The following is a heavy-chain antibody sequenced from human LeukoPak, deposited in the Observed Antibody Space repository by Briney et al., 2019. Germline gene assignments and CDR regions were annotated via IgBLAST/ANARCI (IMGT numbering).Heavy chain of an antibody. CDR2: ISSSSSTI. Sequence: GGSLRLSCAASGFTFSDYYMSWIRQAPGKGLEWVSYISSSSSTIYYADSVKGRFTISRDNAKNSLYLQMNSLKAEDTAVYYCAREGYTAMVYYYYYMDVWGKGTTVTVSS. V-gene: IGHV3-11*04. J-gene: IGHJ6*03. CDR1: GFTFSDYY. CDR3: AREGYTAMVYYYYYMDV. D-gene: IGHD5-18*01.